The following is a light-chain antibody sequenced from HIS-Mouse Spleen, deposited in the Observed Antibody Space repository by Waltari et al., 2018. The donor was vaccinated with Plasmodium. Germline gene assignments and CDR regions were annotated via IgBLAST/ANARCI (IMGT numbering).Light chain of an antibody. Sequence: QSVLTQPPSASGTPGPRVTISCSGSSSNIGSHTVTWYQQLPGTAPKLLSYSNNQRPSGVPDRFSGSKSGTSASLAISGLQSEDEADYYCAAWDDSLNGYVFGTGTKVTVL. CDR2: SNN. J-gene: IGLJ1*01. V-gene: IGLV1-44*01. CDR3: AAWDDSLNGYV. CDR1: SSNIGSHT.